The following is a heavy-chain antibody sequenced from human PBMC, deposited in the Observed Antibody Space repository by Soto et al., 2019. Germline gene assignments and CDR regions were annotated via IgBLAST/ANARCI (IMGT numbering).Heavy chain of an antibody. J-gene: IGHJ4*02. CDR3: ARGVGAYYFDY. CDR1: GGTFSTYA. V-gene: IGHV1-69*01. CDR2: IVPIFGTT. D-gene: IGHD1-26*01. Sequence: QVQLVQSGAEVKKPGSSVKVSCKASGGTFSTYAITWVRQAPGQGLEWLGGIVPIFGTTDYARKFQGRVTITAAESTSTVFIDMSSLTSEDTAVYYCARGVGAYYFDYWGQGPLVTVTS.